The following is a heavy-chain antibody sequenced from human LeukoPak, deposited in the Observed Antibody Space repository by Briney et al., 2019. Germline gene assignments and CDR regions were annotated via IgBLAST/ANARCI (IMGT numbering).Heavy chain of an antibody. CDR1: GFTFSSYA. CDR3: AKAPGWNCVAHWDV. D-gene: IGHD1-7*01. V-gene: IGHV3-23*01. Sequence: GGSLRLSCAASGFTFSSYAMSWVRQPPGKGLQWLSAISGSGGSTYYADSVKGRFTISRDNSKNTLYLQINSLRAEDPAGYYCAKAPGWNCVAHWDVWGKGTTVTVFS. CDR2: ISGSGGST. J-gene: IGHJ6*04.